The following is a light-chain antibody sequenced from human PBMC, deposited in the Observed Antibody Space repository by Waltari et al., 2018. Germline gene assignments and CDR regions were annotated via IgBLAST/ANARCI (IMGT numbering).Light chain of an antibody. Sequence: EIVMTQSPATLSVSPGDRATLSCRASQSVSSNLDWYQQKPGQAPRLLIYGASTRATGIPARFSGSGSGTEFTLTISSLQSEDFAVYYCQQYNNWPPAFGGGTKVEIK. CDR1: QSVSSN. J-gene: IGKJ4*01. CDR2: GAS. CDR3: QQYNNWPPA. V-gene: IGKV3-15*01.